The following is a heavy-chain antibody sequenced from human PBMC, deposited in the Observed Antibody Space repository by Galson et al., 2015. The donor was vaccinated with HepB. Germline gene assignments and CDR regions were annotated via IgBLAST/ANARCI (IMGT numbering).Heavy chain of an antibody. V-gene: IGHV3-23*01. CDR1: GFTFSSYA. D-gene: IGHD1-26*01. Sequence: SLRLSCAASGFTFSSYAMSWVRQAPGKGLEWVSAISGSGGSTYYADSVKGRFTISRDNSKNTLYLQMNSLRAEDTAVYYCAKGGASGSYYSVDYWGQGTLVTVSS. J-gene: IGHJ4*02. CDR3: AKGGASGSYYSVDY. CDR2: ISGSGGST.